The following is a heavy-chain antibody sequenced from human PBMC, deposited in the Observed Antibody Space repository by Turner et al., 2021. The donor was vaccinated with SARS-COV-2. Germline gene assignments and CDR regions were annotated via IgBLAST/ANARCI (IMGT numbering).Heavy chain of an antibody. CDR2: IFSKDEK. Sequence: QVTFKESGPVLVKPTETLTLTCTVAGFSLSNAKMGVSWIRQPPGKALEWLAHIFSKDEKSYSTSLKSRLTISKDTSKSQVVLTMTNMDPVDTATYDWERIMWWELAYGMDVWGQGTTVTVSS. CDR1: GFSLSNAKMG. J-gene: IGHJ6*02. V-gene: IGHV2-26*01. CDR3: ERIMWWELAYGMDV. D-gene: IGHD1-26*01.